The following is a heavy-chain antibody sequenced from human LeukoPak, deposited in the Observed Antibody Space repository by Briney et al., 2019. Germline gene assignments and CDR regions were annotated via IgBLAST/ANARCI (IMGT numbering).Heavy chain of an antibody. CDR3: AKFIVVVPAALNTLGTPFFDY. Sequence: QPGGSLRLSCAASGFTFSSYGMSWVRQAPGKGLEWVSAMSGSGGSTYYADSVKGRFTISRDNSKNTLYLQMNSLRAEDTAVYYCAKFIVVVPAALNTLGTPFFDYWGQGTLVTVSS. V-gene: IGHV3-23*01. CDR1: GFTFSSYG. D-gene: IGHD2-2*01. J-gene: IGHJ4*02. CDR2: MSGSGGST.